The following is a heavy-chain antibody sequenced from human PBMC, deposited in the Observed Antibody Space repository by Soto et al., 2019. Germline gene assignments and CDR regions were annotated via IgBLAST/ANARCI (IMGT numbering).Heavy chain of an antibody. J-gene: IGHJ4*02. V-gene: IGHV1-18*01. D-gene: IGHD3-10*01. CDR2: ISADNGNT. CDR1: GYTFTNYG. Sequence: QVQLVQSGAEVKKPGASVKVSCKASGYTFTNYGISWVRQAPGQGLEWMGWISADNGNTNYAQNLQGRVTMTTDTSTNTAYMELRSLTSDATAVYYCARDISYGSGTSYGYWGQGTLVTVSS. CDR3: ARDISYGSGTSYGY.